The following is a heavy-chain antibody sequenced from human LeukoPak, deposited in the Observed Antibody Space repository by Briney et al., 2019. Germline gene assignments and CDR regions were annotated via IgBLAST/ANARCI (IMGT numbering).Heavy chain of an antibody. V-gene: IGHV3-74*01. Sequence: GGSLRLSCAASGFTFSSHWMHWVRQAPGKGLVWVSRINTDGTSTSYADSVKGRFTISRDNAKSTLYLQMNSLRAEDTAVYYCARVLIAATGRDYWGQGTLATVSS. CDR1: GFTFSSHW. CDR3: ARVLIAATGRDY. D-gene: IGHD6-13*01. J-gene: IGHJ4*02. CDR2: INTDGTST.